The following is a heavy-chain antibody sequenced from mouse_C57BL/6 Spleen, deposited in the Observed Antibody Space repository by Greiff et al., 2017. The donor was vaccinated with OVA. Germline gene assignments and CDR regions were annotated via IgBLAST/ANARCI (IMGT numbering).Heavy chain of an antibody. V-gene: IGHV1-62-2*01. CDR1: GYTFTEYS. J-gene: IGHJ1*03. CDR2: FYPGSGSI. Sequence: VQLVESGAELVKPGASVKLSCKASGYTFTEYSIHWVKQRSGQGLEWIGWFYPGSGSINYNEKFKDKATLTADKSSSTVYMELSRLTSEDSAVYFCARHDYYGNHWYFDVWGTGTTVTVSS. D-gene: IGHD2-1*01. CDR3: ARHDYYGNHWYFDV.